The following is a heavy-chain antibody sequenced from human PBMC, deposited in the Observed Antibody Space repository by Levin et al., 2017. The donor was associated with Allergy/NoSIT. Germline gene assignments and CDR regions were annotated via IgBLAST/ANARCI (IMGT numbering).Heavy chain of an antibody. CDR2: ISAYNGNT. CDR3: ARDGPVVPAAMGAFDI. D-gene: IGHD2-2*01. Sequence: GASVKVSCKASGYTFTSYGISWVRQAPGQGLEWMGWISAYNGNTNYAQKLQGRVTMTTDTSTSTAYMELRSLRSDDTAVYYCARDGPVVPAAMGAFDIWGQGTMVTVSS. CDR1: GYTFTSYG. J-gene: IGHJ3*02. V-gene: IGHV1-18*01.